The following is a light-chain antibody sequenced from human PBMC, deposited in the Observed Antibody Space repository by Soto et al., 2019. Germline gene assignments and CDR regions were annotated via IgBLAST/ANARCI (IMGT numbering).Light chain of an antibody. V-gene: IGLV2-8*01. CDR2: EVN. CDR3: SSYVASNNLRV. Sequence: QSALTQPPSASASPGQSVSISCTGTSSDSGAYKYVSWYQQHPGKAPKLIIYEVNQRPSGVPDRFSGSKSGNTASLTVSGLQAEDEADYYCSSYVASNNLRVFGTGTKLTVL. CDR1: SSDSGAYKY. J-gene: IGLJ1*01.